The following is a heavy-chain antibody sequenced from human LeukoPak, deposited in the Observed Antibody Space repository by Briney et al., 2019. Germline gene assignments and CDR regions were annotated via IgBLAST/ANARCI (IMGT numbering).Heavy chain of an antibody. V-gene: IGHV4-34*01. CDR2: LNHSGST. Sequence: SETLSLTCAVYGGSFSGYYWSWIRQPPGKGLEWIGELNHSGSTNYNPSLKSRVTISVDTSKNQFSLKLSSVTAADTAVYYCARGRIQLWLLYYYYYGMDVWGQGTTVTVSS. CDR3: ARGRIQLWLLYYYYYGMDV. D-gene: IGHD5-18*01. J-gene: IGHJ6*02. CDR1: GGSFSGYY.